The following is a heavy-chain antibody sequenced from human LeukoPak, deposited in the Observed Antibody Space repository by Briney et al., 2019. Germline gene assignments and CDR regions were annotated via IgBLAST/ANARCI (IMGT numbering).Heavy chain of an antibody. CDR2: ISANGGRA. CDR1: GFTFSTYA. J-gene: IGHJ3*01. CDR3: VKDTYNGSWDAFDV. V-gene: IGHV3-64D*09. D-gene: IGHD1-26*01. Sequence: GGSLRLFCSASGFTFSTYAMHWVRQAPGSGLEYVSSISANGGRAYYADSVKGRFTISRDNSKDTVYLQMSSLRADDTAVYYCVKDTYNGSWDAFDVWGQGTMVTVSS.